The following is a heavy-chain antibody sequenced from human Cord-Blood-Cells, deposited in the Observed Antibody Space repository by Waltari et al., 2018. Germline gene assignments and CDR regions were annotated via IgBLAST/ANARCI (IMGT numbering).Heavy chain of an antibody. CDR1: GGTFSSSA. CDR3: ATDPDGGSDDY. V-gene: IGHV1-69*09. J-gene: IGHJ4*02. CDR2: IIPILGIA. D-gene: IGHD1-26*01. Sequence: QVQLVQSGAEVKKPASSVKVSCKASGGTFSSSAISWVRQAPRQGLAWMGRIIPILGIANYAQKFQSRVTITADKSTSTAYRKLSSLRSENAAVYYCATDPDGGSDDYGGQGPLVSVSS.